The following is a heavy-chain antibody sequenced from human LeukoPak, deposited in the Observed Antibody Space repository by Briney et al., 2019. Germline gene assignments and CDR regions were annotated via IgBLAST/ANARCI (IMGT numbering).Heavy chain of an antibody. CDR2: IYPRDSDT. CDR3: ARPLGYCSGGSCYPYYFDY. V-gene: IGHV5-51*01. Sequence: GESLQISCKGSGYSFTSYWIGWVRQMPAKGLEWMGIIYPRDSDTRYSPSFQGQVTISADKSISTAYLQWSSLKASDTAVYYCARPLGYCSGGSCYPYYFDYWGQGTLVTVSS. D-gene: IGHD2-15*01. J-gene: IGHJ4*02. CDR1: GYSFTSYW.